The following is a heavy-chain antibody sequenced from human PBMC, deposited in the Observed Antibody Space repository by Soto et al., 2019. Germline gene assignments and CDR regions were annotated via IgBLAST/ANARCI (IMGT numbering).Heavy chain of an antibody. V-gene: IGHV1-3*01. CDR2: INAGNGNT. CDR3: AREAKRQKNPYSSSWFGGNSGNFYGLDV. Sequence: ASVKVSCKASGGTFSSYTIHWVRQAPGQGLEWMGWINAGNGNTEYSEKFQDKVTLTRDTSASTAYMELSSLRSEDTAVYYCAREAKRQKNPYSSSWFGGNSGNFYGLDVWGQGTTVTVSS. J-gene: IGHJ6*02. D-gene: IGHD6-13*01. CDR1: GGTFSSYT.